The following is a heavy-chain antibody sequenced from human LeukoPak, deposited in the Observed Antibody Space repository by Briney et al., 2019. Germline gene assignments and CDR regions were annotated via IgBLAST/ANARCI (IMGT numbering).Heavy chain of an antibody. D-gene: IGHD6-13*01. CDR2: FYHSGIT. Sequence: PSETLSLTCTVSGYSISSGYFWGWIRQPPGKGLEWIGSFYHSGITYYNPSLKSRVTISVDTSKNQFSLKLSSVTAADTAVYYCARGRRKQQLVIKLKYYYYMDVWGKGTTVTVSS. V-gene: IGHV4-38-2*02. CDR1: GYSISSGYF. CDR3: ARGRRKQQLVIKLKYYYYMDV. J-gene: IGHJ6*03.